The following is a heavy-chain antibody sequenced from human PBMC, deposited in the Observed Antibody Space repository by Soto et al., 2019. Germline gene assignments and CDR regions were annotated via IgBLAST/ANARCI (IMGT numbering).Heavy chain of an antibody. J-gene: IGHJ5*02. CDR2: IYYSGST. V-gene: IGHV4-31*03. CDR1: GGSISSGGYY. Sequence: SETLSLTCTVSGGSISSGGYYWSWIRQHPGKGLEWIGYIYYSGSTYYNPSLKSRVTISVDTSKNQFSLKLSSVTAADTAVYYCARERLRNDFWSGYYMRSNWFDPWGQGALVTVSS. CDR3: ARERLRNDFWSGYYMRSNWFDP. D-gene: IGHD3-3*01.